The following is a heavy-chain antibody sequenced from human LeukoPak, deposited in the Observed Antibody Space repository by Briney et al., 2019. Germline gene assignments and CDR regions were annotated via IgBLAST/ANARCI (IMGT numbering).Heavy chain of an antibody. J-gene: IGHJ4*02. CDR2: IRHDEANH. CDR1: GFTLTSFA. V-gene: IGHV3-30*02. D-gene: IGHD6-6*01. Sequence: GGSPRLSCAVSGFTLTSFAMHWVRQAPGKGLEWVALIRHDEANHYYADSVQGRFTISRDTSKNTLYLQMNNLRVEDTAVYYCAKEYTPSSPLGEFASWGQGTLVTVSS. CDR3: AKEYTPSSPLGEFAS.